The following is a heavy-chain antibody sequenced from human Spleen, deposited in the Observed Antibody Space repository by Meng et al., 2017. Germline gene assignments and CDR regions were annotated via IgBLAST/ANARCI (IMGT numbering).Heavy chain of an antibody. CDR2: INHSGST. D-gene: IGHD4-11*01. J-gene: IGHJ4*02. V-gene: IGHV4-34*01. CDR1: GGSLSDYY. Sequence: QVQLKPWGAGLLKPSETLSLTCVVSGGSLSDYYWSWIRQPPGKGLEWIGEINHSGSTNYNPSLESRATISVDTSQNNLSLKLSSVTAADSAVYYCARGPTTMAHDFDYWGQGTLVTVFS. CDR3: ARGPTTMAHDFDY.